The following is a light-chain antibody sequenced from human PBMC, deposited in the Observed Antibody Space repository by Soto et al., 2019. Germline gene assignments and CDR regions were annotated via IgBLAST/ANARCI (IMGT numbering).Light chain of an antibody. CDR2: DVS. CDR3: SSYTSSSTEV. CDR1: SSYVGAYIY. Sequence: QSVLTQPASVSGSPGQSIAISCTGTSSYVGAYIYVSWYQHHPGKAPKLILYDVSARPSGVSDRFSGSKSGNTASLTISGLQPEDEADYYCSSYTSSSTEVFGTGTKVTVL. V-gene: IGLV2-14*03. J-gene: IGLJ1*01.